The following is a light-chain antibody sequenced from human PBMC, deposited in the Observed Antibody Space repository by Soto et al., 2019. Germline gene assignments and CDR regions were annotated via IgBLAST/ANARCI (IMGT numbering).Light chain of an antibody. CDR3: QQYNRYPRT. J-gene: IGKJ1*01. CDR2: KAS. V-gene: IGKV1-5*03. Sequence: DIQMTQSPSTPTASVAARVTITCRSSQSITGWLAWYQQKPGKAPKLLIDKASSVESGVPSRFSGRRSGTEFTLTISSRQPAEFATYYCQQYNRYPRTCGQGTKVDIK. CDR1: QSITGW.